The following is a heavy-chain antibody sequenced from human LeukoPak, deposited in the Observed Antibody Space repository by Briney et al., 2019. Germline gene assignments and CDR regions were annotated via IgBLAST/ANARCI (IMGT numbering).Heavy chain of an antibody. CDR1: GFTFSSYG. CDR2: ISYDGSNK. D-gene: IGHD5-12*01. J-gene: IGHJ4*02. V-gene: IGHV3-30*18. CDR3: AKFYGGYGRDYFDY. Sequence: GRSLRLSCAASGFTFSSYGMHWVRQVPGKGLEWVAVISYDGSNKYYADSVKGRFTISRDNSKNTLYLQMNSLRAEDTAVYYCAKFYGGYGRDYFDYWGQGTLVTVSS.